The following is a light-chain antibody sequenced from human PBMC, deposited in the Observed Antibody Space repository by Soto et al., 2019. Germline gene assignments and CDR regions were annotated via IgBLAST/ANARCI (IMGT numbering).Light chain of an antibody. CDR3: QQYDNLPWT. CDR2: DAS. V-gene: IGKV1-33*01. CDR1: QDISNY. Sequence: DIQMTQSPSSLSASVGDRVTITCQASQDISNYLNWYQQKPGKAPKLLIYDASNLETGVPSRFSGSGSGTDFSFNISRLQPEDITTYYCQQYDNLPWTFGQGTK. J-gene: IGKJ1*01.